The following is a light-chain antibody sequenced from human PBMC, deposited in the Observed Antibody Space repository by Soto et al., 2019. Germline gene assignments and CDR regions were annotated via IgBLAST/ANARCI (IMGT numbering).Light chain of an antibody. CDR3: QQYNSYWT. CDR1: QSISIW. Sequence: DIQMTQSPSTLSASVGDRVTITCRASQSISIWLAWYQQKPGKAPKLLIYDASSLESGCPSRFSGSGSGTEFTLTISSLQPDDFATYYCQQYNSYWTFGQGTKVEIK. J-gene: IGKJ1*01. V-gene: IGKV1-5*01. CDR2: DAS.